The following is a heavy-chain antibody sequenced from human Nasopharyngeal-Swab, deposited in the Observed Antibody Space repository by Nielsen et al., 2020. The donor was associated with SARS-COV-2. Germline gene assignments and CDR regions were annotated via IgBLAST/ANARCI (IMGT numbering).Heavy chain of an antibody. D-gene: IGHD3-16*02. CDR3: ARVALGSYLRGRGMDV. CDR2: MYYSGST. J-gene: IGHJ6*02. CDR1: NGSINSYY. Sequence: SETLSLTCTVSNGSINSYYWSWIRQPPGKGLEWIGYMYYSGSTKYNPSLKSRVTMSVDTSKNQFSLNLTSVTAADTAVYYCARVALGSYLRGRGMDVWGQGTTVTVSS. V-gene: IGHV4-59*01.